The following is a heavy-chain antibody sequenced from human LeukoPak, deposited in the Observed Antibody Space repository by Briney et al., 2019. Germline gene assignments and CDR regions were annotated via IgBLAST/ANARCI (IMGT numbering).Heavy chain of an antibody. CDR1: GGSFSSYT. V-gene: IGHV1-69*10. CDR3: ARARRDGYNSFSFDY. J-gene: IGHJ4*02. D-gene: IGHD5-24*01. Sequence: GASVKVSCKASGGSFSSYTISWVRQAPGQGLEWVGGIIPILGIANYAQKFQGRVTITADKSTSTAYMELSSLRSEDTAVYYCARARRDGYNSFSFDYWGQGTLVTVSS. CDR2: IIPILGIA.